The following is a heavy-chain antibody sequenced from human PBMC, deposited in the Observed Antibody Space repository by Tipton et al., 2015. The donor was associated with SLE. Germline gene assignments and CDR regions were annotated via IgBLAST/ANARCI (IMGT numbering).Heavy chain of an antibody. Sequence: SLRLSCAASGFDFSGYSMNWVRQTPGTGLEWVSSISGASEFIHYADSVRGRFTISRDNAKSTLFLQMDSLRAEDTAVYYCVSFETMLTTYSNLDRWGQGTLVTVSS. V-gene: IGHV3-21*04. CDR1: GFDFSGYS. CDR3: VSFETMLTTYSNLDR. D-gene: IGHD4-17*01. CDR2: ISGASEFI. J-gene: IGHJ5*02.